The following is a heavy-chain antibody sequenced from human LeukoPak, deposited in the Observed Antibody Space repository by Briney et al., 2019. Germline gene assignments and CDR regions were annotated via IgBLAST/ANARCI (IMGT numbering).Heavy chain of an antibody. CDR3: ARDSRAYYDNSGYLYYFDC. Sequence: ASVKVSCKASGYTFTSYGISWVRQAPGQGLEWMGLISAYNGNTNYAQKLQGRVTITRDTSTSTAYMELRSLRSDDTAVYYCARDSRAYYDNSGYLYYFDCWGQGTLVTVSS. CDR1: GYTFTSYG. D-gene: IGHD3-22*01. V-gene: IGHV1-18*01. J-gene: IGHJ4*02. CDR2: ISAYNGNT.